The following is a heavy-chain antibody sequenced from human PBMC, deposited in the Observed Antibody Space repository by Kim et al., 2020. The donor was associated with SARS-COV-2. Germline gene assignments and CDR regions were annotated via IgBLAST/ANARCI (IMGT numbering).Heavy chain of an antibody. J-gene: IGHJ6*02. Sequence: NYAQKFQGRVTITADESTSTAYMELSSLRSEDTAVYYCASAKLPLYGMDVWGQGTTVTVSS. CDR3: ASAKLPLYGMDV. D-gene: IGHD3-10*01. V-gene: IGHV1-69*01.